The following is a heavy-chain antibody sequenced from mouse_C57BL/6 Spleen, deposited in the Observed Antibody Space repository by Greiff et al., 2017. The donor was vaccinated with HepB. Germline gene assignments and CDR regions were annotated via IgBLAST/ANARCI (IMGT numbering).Heavy chain of an antibody. CDR1: GFTFSDYY. V-gene: IGHV5-16*01. D-gene: IGHD2-3*01. J-gene: IGHJ2*01. CDR3: ASLYDGYYDY. CDR2: INYDGSST. Sequence: DVKLVESEGGLVQPGSSMKLSCTASGFTFSDYYMAWVRQVPEKGLEWVANINYDGSSTYYLDSLKSRFIISRDNAKNILYLQMSSLKSEDTATYYCASLYDGYYDYWGQGTTLTVSS.